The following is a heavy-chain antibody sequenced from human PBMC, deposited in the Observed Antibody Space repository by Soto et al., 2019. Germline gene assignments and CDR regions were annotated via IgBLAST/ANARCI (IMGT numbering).Heavy chain of an antibody. CDR2: ISAYNGNT. V-gene: IGHV1-18*01. CDR1: GYTFTSYG. CDR3: ARSPRMGSGCVLLDY. J-gene: IGHJ4*02. Sequence: QGQLVQSGAEVKKPGASVKVSCKASGYTFTSYGISWVRQAPGQGLEWMGWISAYNGNTNYAQKLQGRVTMTTDPSTSTAYMELRSLRADDTAVYYCARSPRMGSGCVLLDYCGQGTLVTVSS. D-gene: IGHD6-19*01.